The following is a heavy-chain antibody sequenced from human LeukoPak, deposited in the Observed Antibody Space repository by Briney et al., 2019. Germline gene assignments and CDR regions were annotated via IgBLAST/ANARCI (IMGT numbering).Heavy chain of an antibody. CDR2: IRYDGSNK. V-gene: IGHV3-30*02. Sequence: PGGSLRLSCAGSGFTFSSYWMSWVRQAPGKGLEWVAFIRYDGSNKYYADSVKGRFTISRDNSKNTLYLQMNSLRAEDTAVYYCAKERGSGSYYLYYYDSSGYFVYWGQGTLVTVSS. J-gene: IGHJ4*02. D-gene: IGHD3-22*01. CDR3: AKERGSGSYYLYYYDSSGYFVY. CDR1: GFTFSSYW.